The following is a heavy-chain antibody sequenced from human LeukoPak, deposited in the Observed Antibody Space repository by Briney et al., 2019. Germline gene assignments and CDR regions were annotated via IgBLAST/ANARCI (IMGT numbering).Heavy chain of an antibody. V-gene: IGHV3-7*01. CDR1: GFTFSSYW. J-gene: IGHJ4*02. D-gene: IGHD3-9*01. Sequence: GGSLRLSCAGSGFTFSSYWMSWVRQAPGKGLEWVANIKQDGSEKYYVDSVKGRFTISRDNAKNSLYLQMNSLRAEDTAVYYCARDRYFLDYWGQGTLVTVSS. CDR3: ARDRYFLDY. CDR2: IKQDGSEK.